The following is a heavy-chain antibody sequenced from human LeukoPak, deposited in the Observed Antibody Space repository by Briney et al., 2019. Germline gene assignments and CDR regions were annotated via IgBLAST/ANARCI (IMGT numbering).Heavy chain of an antibody. D-gene: IGHD6-6*01. CDR1: GYTFTSYG. J-gene: IGHJ4*02. CDR3: ARFSYSSSSRGY. V-gene: IGHV1-18*01. CDR2: ISAYNGNT. Sequence: ASVKVSCKASGYTFTSYGISWVRQAPGQGLEWMGWISAYNGNTNYAQKFQGRVTITRNTSISTAYMELSSLRSEDTAVYYCARFSYSSSSRGYWGQGTLVTVSS.